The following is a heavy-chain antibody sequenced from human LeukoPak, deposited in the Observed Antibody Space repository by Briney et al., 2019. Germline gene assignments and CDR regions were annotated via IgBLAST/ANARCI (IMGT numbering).Heavy chain of an antibody. CDR2: ISSGSSTV. V-gene: IGHV3-48*01. J-gene: IGHJ4*02. D-gene: IGHD3-22*01. Sequence: GGSLRLSCAASGFIFSSYGMNWVRQAPGKGLEWVSYISSGSSTVYYADSVKGRFTISRDNAKNSLYLQMNSLRAEDTAVYYCARDRAFDSSGYSNGGQGTLVTVSS. CDR1: GFIFSSYG. CDR3: ARDRAFDSSGYSN.